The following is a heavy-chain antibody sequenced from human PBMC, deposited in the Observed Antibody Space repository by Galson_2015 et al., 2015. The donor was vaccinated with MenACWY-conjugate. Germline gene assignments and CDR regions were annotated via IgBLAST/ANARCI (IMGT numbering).Heavy chain of an antibody. J-gene: IGHJ4*02. CDR1: GYTFPPYW. D-gene: IGHD6-6*01. Sequence: QSGAEVKKPGESLNISCQASGYTFPPYWIVWVRQLPGKGLELMGTVYPGDSDSRYSPSFQGQVTISADQSISTAHLQWTSLKSSDSGIYFCARRSARSHFDHWGQGTLVTVSS. CDR2: VYPGDSDS. V-gene: IGHV5-51*01. CDR3: ARRSARSHFDH.